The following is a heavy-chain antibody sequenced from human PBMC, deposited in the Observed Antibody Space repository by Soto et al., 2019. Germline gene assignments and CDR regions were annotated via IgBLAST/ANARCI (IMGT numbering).Heavy chain of an antibody. V-gene: IGHV4-34*01. CDR3: VRGGRSYEIDQRYTWFGA. CDR2: INHSGKT. Sequence: SEPLSLTCAVYVGSFSGYYWSWIRQPPGKWLEWIAEINHSGKTFYNPSLQSRVSISVDTPKNQLSLSLTSVTAADTAVYYCVRGGRSYEIDQRYTWFGAWGPGTLVNVSS. J-gene: IGHJ5*02. D-gene: IGHD2-2*02. CDR1: VGSFSGYY.